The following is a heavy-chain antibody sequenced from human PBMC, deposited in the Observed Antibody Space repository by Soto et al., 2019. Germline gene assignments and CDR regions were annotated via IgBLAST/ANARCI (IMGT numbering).Heavy chain of an antibody. CDR3: ARGNYDYVWGSYRPKGFGY. CDR1: GYTFTSYA. J-gene: IGHJ4*02. V-gene: IGHV1-3*01. Sequence: QVQLVQSGAEVKKPGASVKVSCKASGYTFTSYAMHWVRQAPGQRLEWMGWINAGNGNTKYSQKFQVRVTITRDTSASTAYMELSSLRSEDTAVYYCARGNYDYVWGSYRPKGFGYWGQGTLVTVSS. CDR2: INAGNGNT. D-gene: IGHD3-16*02.